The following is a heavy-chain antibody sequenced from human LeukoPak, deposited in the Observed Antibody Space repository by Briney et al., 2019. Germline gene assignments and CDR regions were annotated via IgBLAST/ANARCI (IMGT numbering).Heavy chain of an antibody. CDR1: GFNFAAYP. CDR2: IRGDSGGS. D-gene: IGHD3-10*01. CDR3: ARDPGGSGGSNWAANFFDP. V-gene: IGHV3-43*02. J-gene: IGHJ5*02. Sequence: PGGSLRLSCVASGFNFAAYPMHWVRQVPGKGLEWVALIRGDSGGSFYTDSVKGRFTISRDNSKNSLYLQMNSLTTDDTALYYCARDPGGSGGSNWAANFFDPWGQGTLVTVSS.